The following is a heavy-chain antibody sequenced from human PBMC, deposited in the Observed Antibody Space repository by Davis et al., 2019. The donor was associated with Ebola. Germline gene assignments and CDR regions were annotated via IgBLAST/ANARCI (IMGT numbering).Heavy chain of an antibody. V-gene: IGHV1-18*01. J-gene: IGHJ4*02. CDR1: GYTFTSYG. CDR2: ISAYNGNT. CDR3: ARDSVQGVIIIDY. D-gene: IGHD3-10*01. Sequence: ASVKVSCKASGYTFTSYGISWVRQAPGQGLEWMGWISAYNGNTNYAQKLQGRVTMTTDTSTSTVYMELSSLRSEDTAVYYCARDSVQGVIIIDYWGQGTLVTVSS.